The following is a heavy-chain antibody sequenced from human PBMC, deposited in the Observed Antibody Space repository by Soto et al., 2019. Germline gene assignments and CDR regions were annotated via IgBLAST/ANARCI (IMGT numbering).Heavy chain of an antibody. D-gene: IGHD2-15*01. Sequence: SETLSLTCAVSGGSISSGGYSWSWIRQPPGKGLEWIGYIYHSGSTYYNPSLKSRVTISVDRSKNQFSLKLSSVTAADTAVYYCARAGGSGQIRGKYTWFDPWGQGPLVTVYS. CDR1: GGSISSGGYS. V-gene: IGHV4-30-2*01. J-gene: IGHJ5*02. CDR2: IYHSGST. CDR3: ARAGGSGQIRGKYTWFDP.